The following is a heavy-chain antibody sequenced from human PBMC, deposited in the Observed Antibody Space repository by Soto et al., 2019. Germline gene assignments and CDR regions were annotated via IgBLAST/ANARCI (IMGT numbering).Heavy chain of an antibody. CDR3: ARVGSSGWWRYYFDY. J-gene: IGHJ4*02. V-gene: IGHV1-3*01. CDR1: GCTFTSYA. D-gene: IGHD6-19*01. Sequence: ASVKVSCKASGCTFTSYAMHWVRQAPGQRLEWMGWINAGNGNTKYSQKFQGRVTITRDTSASTAYMELSSLRSEDTAVYYCARVGSSGWWRYYFDYWGQGTLVTVSS. CDR2: INAGNGNT.